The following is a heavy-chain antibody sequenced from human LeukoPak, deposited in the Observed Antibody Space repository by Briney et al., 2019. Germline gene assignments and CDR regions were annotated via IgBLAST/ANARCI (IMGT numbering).Heavy chain of an antibody. CDR3: ARAAYCGGDCYCDY. CDR2: ISSSSSYI. Sequence: GGSLRLSCAASGFTFSSYSMNWVRQAPGKGLEWVSSISSSSSYIYYADSVKGRFTISRDNAKNSLYLQMNSLRAEDTAVYYCARAAYCGGDCYCDYWGQGTLVTVSS. J-gene: IGHJ4*02. CDR1: GFTFSSYS. D-gene: IGHD2-21*02. V-gene: IGHV3-21*01.